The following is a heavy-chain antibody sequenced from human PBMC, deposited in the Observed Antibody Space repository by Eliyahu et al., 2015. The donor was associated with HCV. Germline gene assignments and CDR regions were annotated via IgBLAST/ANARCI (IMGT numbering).Heavy chain of an antibody. J-gene: IGHJ5*01. Sequence: FTFSNAWMSWVRQAPGKGLEWVGRIKSKTDGGTTDYAAPVKGRFTISRDDSKNTLYLQMNSLKTEDTAVYYCTFEYSSSSVSYWFDSWGQGTLVTVSS. D-gene: IGHD6-6*01. V-gene: IGHV3-15*01. CDR1: FTFSNAW. CDR3: TFEYSSSSVSYWFDS. CDR2: IKSKTDGGTT.